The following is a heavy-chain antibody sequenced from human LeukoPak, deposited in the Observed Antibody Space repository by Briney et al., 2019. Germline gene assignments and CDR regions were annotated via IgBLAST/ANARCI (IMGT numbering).Heavy chain of an antibody. CDR2: FDPEDGET. J-gene: IGHJ4*02. V-gene: IGHV1-24*01. CDR1: GYTLTELS. CDR3: ATSRSLRFLEWSQVFDY. Sequence: ASVKVSCKVSGYTLTELSMHWVRQAPGKGHEWMGGFDPEDGETIYAQKFQGRVTMTEDTSTDTAYMELSSLRSEDTAVYYCATSRSLRFLEWSQVFDYWGQGTLVTVSS. D-gene: IGHD3-3*01.